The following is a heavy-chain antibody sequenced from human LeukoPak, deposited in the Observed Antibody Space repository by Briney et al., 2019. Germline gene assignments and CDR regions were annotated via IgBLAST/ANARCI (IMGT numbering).Heavy chain of an antibody. Sequence: SETLSLTCTVSGGSISTSNYYWGWIRQPPGKGLEWIGNIFYSGSTYYSPSLRSRVTISLDTSRNQFSLKLSSVTAADTALYYCARDYGGWYYFDYWGQGTLVTVSS. V-gene: IGHV4-39*07. D-gene: IGHD6-19*01. CDR1: GGSISTSNYY. CDR3: ARDYGGWYYFDY. J-gene: IGHJ4*02. CDR2: IFYSGST.